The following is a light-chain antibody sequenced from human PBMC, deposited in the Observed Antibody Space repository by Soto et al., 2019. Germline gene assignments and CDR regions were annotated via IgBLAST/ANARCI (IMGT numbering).Light chain of an antibody. J-gene: IGKJ5*01. V-gene: IGKV1-39*01. Sequence: DVQMTQSPASLSASVGDRVTIACRVGQPIADYLNWYQQKPGEAPKVLIFGASSLRSGVPSRFSGSGYGTDFTLTINNLQPEDFATYYCQQTHAVPLTFGQGTRLEIK. CDR3: QQTHAVPLT. CDR2: GAS. CDR1: QPIADY.